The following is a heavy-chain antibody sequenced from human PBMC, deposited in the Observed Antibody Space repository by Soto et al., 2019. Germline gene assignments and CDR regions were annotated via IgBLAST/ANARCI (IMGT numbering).Heavy chain of an antibody. V-gene: IGHV3-23*01. CDR3: ARDLPSDFSGDYYYYYGMDV. CDR2: IGSSGGST. CDR1: GFTFSNYA. Sequence: GGSLRLSCAASGFTFSNYAMSWVRQAPGKGLEWVSGIGSSGGSTYYADSVKGRFTISRDISKKTLYLQMNSLRAEDTAVYYCARDLPSDFSGDYYYYYGMDVWGQGTTVTVS. D-gene: IGHD3-3*01. J-gene: IGHJ6*02.